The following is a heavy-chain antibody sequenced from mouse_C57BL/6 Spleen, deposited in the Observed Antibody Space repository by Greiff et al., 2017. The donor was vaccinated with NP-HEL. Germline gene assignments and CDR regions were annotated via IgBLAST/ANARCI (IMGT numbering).Heavy chain of an antibody. CDR2: IRLKSDNYAT. J-gene: IGHJ3*01. CDR3: TKANWEAY. V-gene: IGHV6-3*01. CDR1: GFTFSNYW. Sequence: EVKVEESGGGLVQPGGSMKLSCVASGFTFSNYWMNWVRQSPEKGLEWVAQIRLKSDNYATHYAESVKGRFTISRDDSKSSVYLQMNNLRAEDTGIYYCTKANWEAYWGQGTLVTVSA. D-gene: IGHD4-1*01.